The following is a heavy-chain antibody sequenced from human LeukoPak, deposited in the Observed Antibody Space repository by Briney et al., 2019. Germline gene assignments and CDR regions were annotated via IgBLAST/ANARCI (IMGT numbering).Heavy chain of an antibody. D-gene: IGHD3-10*01. CDR1: GFTVSSNY. J-gene: IGHJ4*02. Sequence: GGSLRLSCAASGFTVSSNYMSWVRQAPGKGLEWVSVIYSGVSTYYADSVKGRFTISRDNSKNTLYLQMNSLRAEDTAVYYCAKETSMVRGVIMSFDYWGQGTLVTVSS. V-gene: IGHV3-66*02. CDR3: AKETSMVRGVIMSFDY. CDR2: IYSGVST.